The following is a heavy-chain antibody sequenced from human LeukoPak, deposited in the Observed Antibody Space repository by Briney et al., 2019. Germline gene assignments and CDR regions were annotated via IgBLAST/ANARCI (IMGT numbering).Heavy chain of an antibody. CDR1: GFTFTRYR. V-gene: IGHV3-21*01. D-gene: IGHD1-14*01. Sequence: PGGSLRLSCTASGFTFTRYRMNWVRQAPGKGLEWVSSIRSRSNEIYYADSVKGRFTISRDNAKNSVFLQINSLRAEDTAVYYRTRDLDLYNDAFDIWGQGTRVIVSS. CDR2: IRSRSNEI. CDR3: TRDLDLYNDAFDI. J-gene: IGHJ3*02.